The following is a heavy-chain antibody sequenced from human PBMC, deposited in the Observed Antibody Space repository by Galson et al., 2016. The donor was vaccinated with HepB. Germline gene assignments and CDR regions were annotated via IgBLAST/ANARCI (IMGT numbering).Heavy chain of an antibody. V-gene: IGHV3-53*01. D-gene: IGHD1-20*01. CDR3: AREGCISGACHLDGFDV. Sequence: SLRLSCAASGFSVSSNDASWVRQAPGKGLEWVSVSYSGGRTCYADSVKGRFTVSRDNSKNTLYLQMNSLRVEDTAVYYCAREGCISGACHLDGFDVWGQGTMVTVSS. J-gene: IGHJ3*01. CDR1: GFSVSSND. CDR2: SYSGGRT.